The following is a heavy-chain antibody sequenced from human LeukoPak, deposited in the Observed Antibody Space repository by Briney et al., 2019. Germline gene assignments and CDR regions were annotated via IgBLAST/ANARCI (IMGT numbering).Heavy chain of an antibody. CDR2: IYTSGST. CDR3: ASDRIEVDAFDI. V-gene: IGHV4-39*07. Sequence: PSETLSLTCTVSGGSVSSSRYFWGWIRQPPGKGLEWIGRIYTSGSTNYNPSLKSRVTISVDTSKNQFSLKLSSVTAADTAVYYCASDRIEVDAFDIWGQGTMVTVSS. CDR1: GGSVSSSRYF. D-gene: IGHD2-15*01. J-gene: IGHJ3*02.